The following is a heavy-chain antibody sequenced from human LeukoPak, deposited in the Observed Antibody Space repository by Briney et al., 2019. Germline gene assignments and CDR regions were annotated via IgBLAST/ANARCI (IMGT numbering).Heavy chain of an antibody. V-gene: IGHV3-9*01. Sequence: GRSLRLSCAASGFPFDNYAIHGVPQPPGKGLEWVSGINWNSSRVGYAASVKGQFTSARYNAKSSLSLQMNSLRGEDTALYYCAKGAGYEQESRLEYWGQGALVTVSS. CDR3: AKGAGYEQESRLEY. D-gene: IGHD2-2*03. J-gene: IGHJ4*02. CDR2: INWNSSRV. CDR1: GFPFDNYA.